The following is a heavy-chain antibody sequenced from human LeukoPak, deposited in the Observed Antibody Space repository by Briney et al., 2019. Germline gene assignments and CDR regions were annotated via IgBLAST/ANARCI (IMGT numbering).Heavy chain of an antibody. CDR1: GYTFTSYG. V-gene: IGHV1-18*01. Sequence: GASVKVSCKASGYTFTSYGISWVRQAPGQGLEWMGWISAYNGNTNYAQKLQGRVTMTTDTSTSTAYMELGSLRSDDTAVYYCARNDFPSDRYCSSTSCWFPFDYWGQGTLVTVSS. D-gene: IGHD2-2*01. CDR3: ARNDFPSDRYCSSTSCWFPFDY. J-gene: IGHJ4*02. CDR2: ISAYNGNT.